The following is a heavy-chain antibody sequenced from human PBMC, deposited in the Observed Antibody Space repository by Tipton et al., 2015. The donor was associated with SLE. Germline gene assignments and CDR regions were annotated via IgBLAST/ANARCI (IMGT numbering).Heavy chain of an antibody. Sequence: GSLRLSCAASGFTFSDYYMSWIRQAPGKGLEWVSYISSSGSTIYYADSVKGRFTISRDNAKNSLYLQMNSLRAEDTAVYYCARFTIFGVVLYGMDVWGQGTTVTVSS. V-gene: IGHV3-11*01. CDR1: GFTFSDYY. J-gene: IGHJ6*02. D-gene: IGHD3-3*01. CDR2: ISSSGSTI. CDR3: ARFTIFGVVLYGMDV.